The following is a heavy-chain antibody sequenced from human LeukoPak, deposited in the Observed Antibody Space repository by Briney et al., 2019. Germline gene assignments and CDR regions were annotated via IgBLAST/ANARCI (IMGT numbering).Heavy chain of an antibody. Sequence: EASVKVSCKASGFTFPSSGVQWVRQARGQRLEWIGWIVVGSGNTNYAQKFRDRVTMTRDTSTSTVYMELSSLRSEDTATYYCVTSEGGPRYSGRYHFDYWGQGALVTVSS. D-gene: IGHD1-26*01. J-gene: IGHJ4*02. V-gene: IGHV1-58*01. CDR3: VTSEGGPRYSGRYHFDY. CDR2: IVVGSGNT. CDR1: GFTFPSSG.